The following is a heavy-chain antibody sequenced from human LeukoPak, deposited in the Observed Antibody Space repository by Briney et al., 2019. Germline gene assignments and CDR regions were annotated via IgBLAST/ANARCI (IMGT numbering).Heavy chain of an antibody. D-gene: IGHD5-24*01. J-gene: IGHJ4*02. V-gene: IGHV3-74*01. Sequence: GGSLRLSCAASGFTFSSQWMHWVRHSPGKGLVWVSRINSDGTSTSYADSAKGRFTISRDNAKNTLYLQMNSLRVEDTAVYYCARARDGYNFDYWGQGTLVTVSS. CDR3: ARARDGYNFDY. CDR1: GFTFSSQW. CDR2: INSDGTST.